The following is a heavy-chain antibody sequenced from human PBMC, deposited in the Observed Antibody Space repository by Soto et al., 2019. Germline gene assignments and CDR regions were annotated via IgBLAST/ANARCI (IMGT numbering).Heavy chain of an antibody. Sequence: GGSLRLSCAASGFTFSSYGMHWVRQAPGKGLEWVAVISYDGSNKYYADSVKGRFTISRDNSKNTLYLQMNSLRAEDTAVYYCATREYYYDSSGYYSDYWGQGTLVTVSS. CDR2: ISYDGSNK. CDR3: ATREYYYDSSGYYSDY. D-gene: IGHD3-22*01. CDR1: GFTFSSYG. V-gene: IGHV3-30*03. J-gene: IGHJ4*02.